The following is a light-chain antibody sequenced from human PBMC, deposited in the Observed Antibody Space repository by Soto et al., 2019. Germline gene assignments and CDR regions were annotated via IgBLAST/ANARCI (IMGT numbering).Light chain of an antibody. J-gene: IGKJ5*01. CDR1: QSVSSY. CDR2: DAS. V-gene: IGKV3-11*01. CDR3: QQRSNWRIT. Sequence: NLFAHSSTNLFFSPRGRTHLPHQASQSVSSYLAWYQQKPGQAPRLLIYDASNRATGIPARFSGSGSGTDFTLTISSLEPEDFAVYYCQQRSNWRITFGQGTRLEIK.